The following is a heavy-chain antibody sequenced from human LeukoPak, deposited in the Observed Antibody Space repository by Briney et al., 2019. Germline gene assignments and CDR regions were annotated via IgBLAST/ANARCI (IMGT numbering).Heavy chain of an antibody. CDR1: GFPFSDYY. V-gene: IGHV3-11*01. Sequence: GGSLRLSCAASGFPFSDYYMSWLRQAPGKGLEWVSFHSGSGTNLFYADSVKGRFTISSDNGKNSLYLQMNSRRAEDTAVYYCARGAGAFNLWGEGTMGTVSS. CDR2: HSGSGTNL. J-gene: IGHJ3*01. D-gene: IGHD1-26*01. CDR3: ARGAGAFNL.